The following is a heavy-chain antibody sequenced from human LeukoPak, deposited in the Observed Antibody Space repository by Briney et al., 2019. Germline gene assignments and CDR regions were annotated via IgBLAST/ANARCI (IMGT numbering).Heavy chain of an antibody. J-gene: IGHJ4*02. CDR3: ARDSAVGWELLSGDDY. D-gene: IGHD1-26*01. CDR1: GYTFTSYG. V-gene: IGHV1-18*01. Sequence: GASVKVSCKASGYTFTSYGISWVRQAPGQGLEWMGWISAYNGNTNYAQKLQGRVTMTTDTSTSTAYMELRSLRSDDTAVYYCARDSAVGWELLSGDDYWGQGTLVTVSS. CDR2: ISAYNGNT.